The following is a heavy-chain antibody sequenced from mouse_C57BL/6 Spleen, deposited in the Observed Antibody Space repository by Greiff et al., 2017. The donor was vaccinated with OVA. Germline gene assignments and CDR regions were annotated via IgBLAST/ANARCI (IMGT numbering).Heavy chain of an antibody. CDR1: GYTFTSYW. V-gene: IGHV1-55*01. CDR3: ARIHDGYPYYYAMDY. CDR2: IYPGSGST. Sequence: QVQLQQPGAELVKPGASVKMSCKASGYTFTSYWITWVKQRPGQGLEWIGDIYPGSGSTNYNEKFKSKATLTVDTSSSTAYMQLSSLTSEDSAVYDCARIHDGYPYYYAMDYWGQGTSVTVSS. D-gene: IGHD2-3*01. J-gene: IGHJ4*01.